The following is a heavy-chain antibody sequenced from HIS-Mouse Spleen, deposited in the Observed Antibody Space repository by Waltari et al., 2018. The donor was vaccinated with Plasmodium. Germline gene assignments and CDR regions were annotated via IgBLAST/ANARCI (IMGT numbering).Heavy chain of an antibody. CDR3: AKDRRSSSWYVDY. CDR2: ISNDGSNK. V-gene: IGHV3-30*18. J-gene: IGHJ4*02. CDR1: GFTFSSYG. D-gene: IGHD6-13*01. Sequence: QVQLVESGGGVVQPGRSLRLSCAASGFTFSSYGMHWVRKAPGRGLGWGAVISNDGSNKYYADSVKGRFTISRDNSKNTLYLQMNSLRAEDTAVYYCAKDRRSSSWYVDYWGQGTLVTVSS.